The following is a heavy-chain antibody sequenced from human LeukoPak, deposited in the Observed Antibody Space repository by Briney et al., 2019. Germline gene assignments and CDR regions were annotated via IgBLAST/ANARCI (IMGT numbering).Heavy chain of an antibody. J-gene: IGHJ1*01. D-gene: IGHD6-19*01. Sequence: SETLSLTCAVYGGSFSGYYWSWIRQPPGKGLEWIGEINHSGSTNYNPSLKSRVTISVDTSKNQFSLKLSSVTAADTAVYYCARGPGIAVAGTPRYFQHWGQGTLVTVSS. CDR2: INHSGST. CDR3: ARGPGIAVAGTPRYFQH. CDR1: GGSFSGYY. V-gene: IGHV4-34*01.